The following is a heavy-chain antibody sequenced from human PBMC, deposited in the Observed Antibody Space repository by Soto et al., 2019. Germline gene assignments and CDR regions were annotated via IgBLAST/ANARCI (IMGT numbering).Heavy chain of an antibody. CDR1: GDSVFSNSVA. CDR2: TYYRSKWYY. J-gene: IGHJ4*02. Sequence: SQTLLLTCAISGDSVFSNSVAWHWIRQSPSRGLEWLGRTYYRSKWYYEYAVSVKSRISINPDTSKNHFSLQLNSVTPEDSAVYYCARDVSWLDYWGQGTLVTVSS. CDR3: ARDVSWLDY. V-gene: IGHV6-1*01.